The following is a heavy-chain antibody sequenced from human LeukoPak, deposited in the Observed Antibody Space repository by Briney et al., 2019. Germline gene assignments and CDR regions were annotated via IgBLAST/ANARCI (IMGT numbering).Heavy chain of an antibody. D-gene: IGHD3-10*01. V-gene: IGHV1-24*01. Sequence: PRASVKVSCKVSGYTLTELSMHWVRQAPGKGLEWMGGFDPEDGETIYAQKFQGRVTMTEDTSTDTAYMELSSLRSEDTAVYYCATVQRLGELAPPAFDYWGQGTLVTVSS. CDR1: GYTLTELS. J-gene: IGHJ4*02. CDR3: ATVQRLGELAPPAFDY. CDR2: FDPEDGET.